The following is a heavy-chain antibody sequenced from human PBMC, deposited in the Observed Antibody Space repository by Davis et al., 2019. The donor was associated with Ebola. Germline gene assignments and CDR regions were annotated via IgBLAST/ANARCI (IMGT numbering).Heavy chain of an antibody. J-gene: IGHJ4*02. CDR1: GFTFSSYG. V-gene: IGHV3-33*01. CDR2: IWYDGSNK. D-gene: IGHD6-19*01. Sequence: GESLKISCAASGFTFSSYGMHWVRQAPGKGLEWVAVIWYDGSNKYYADSVKGRFTISRDNSKNTLYLQMNSLRAEDTAVYYCARDAKPLSSSGWYFDYWGQGTLVTVSS. CDR3: ARDAKPLSSSGWYFDY.